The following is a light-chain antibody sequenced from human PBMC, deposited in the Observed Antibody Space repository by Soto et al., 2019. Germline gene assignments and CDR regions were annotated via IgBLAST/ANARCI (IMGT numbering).Light chain of an antibody. CDR3: LQHNSYPQT. V-gene: IGKV1-17*01. J-gene: IGKJ1*01. CDR2: AAS. Sequence: DIQMTQSPSSLSASVGDRVTITCRASQGIRDALGWYQQKPGKALKRLIYAASSLQSGVPTRFSGSGSGTALPLTISSLQPEDFATYYSLQHNSYPQTFGQGTKVEIK. CDR1: QGIRDA.